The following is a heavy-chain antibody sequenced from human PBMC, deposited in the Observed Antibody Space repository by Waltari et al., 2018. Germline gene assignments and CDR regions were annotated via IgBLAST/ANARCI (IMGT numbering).Heavy chain of an antibody. CDR2: IYWDDDK. D-gene: IGHD3-16*02. CDR3: AHFIRAHAFDI. CDR1: GFSLTPSGVG. J-gene: IGHJ3*02. V-gene: IGHV2-5*02. Sequence: QITLQESGPTLVKPTPTLTLTCTFPGFSLTPSGVGLGWIRQPPGKALEWLALIYWDDDKRYSPSLKSRLTITKDTSKNQVVLTMTNMDPVDTATYYCAHFIRAHAFDIWGQGTMVTVSS.